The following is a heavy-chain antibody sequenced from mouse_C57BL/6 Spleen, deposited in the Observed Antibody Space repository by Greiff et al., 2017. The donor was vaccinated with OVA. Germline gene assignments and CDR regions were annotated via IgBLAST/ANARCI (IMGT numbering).Heavy chain of an antibody. CDR3: ARGKGAEPWFAY. J-gene: IGHJ3*01. CDR1: GYTFTSYW. V-gene: IGHV1-53*01. Sequence: VQLQQPGTDLVKPGASVKLSCKASGYTFTSYWMHWVKQRPGQGLEWIGNINPSNGGTNYNEKFKSKATLTVDKSSSTAYMQLSSLTSEDSAVYYCARGKGAEPWFAYWGQGTLVTVSA. CDR2: INPSNGGT.